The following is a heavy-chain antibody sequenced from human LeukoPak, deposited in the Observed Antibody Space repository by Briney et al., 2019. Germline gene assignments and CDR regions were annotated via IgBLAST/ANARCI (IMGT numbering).Heavy chain of an antibody. D-gene: IGHD3-9*01. V-gene: IGHV4-34*01. CDR1: GESFSGYY. CDR3: ARHLSGGIRQFDWSLKWFDP. J-gene: IGHJ5*02. Sequence: SETLSLTCAVYGESFSGYYWSWIRQPPGKGLEWIGEINHSGSTNYNPSLKSRVTISVDTSKNQFSLKLSSVTAADTAVYYCARHLSGGIRQFDWSLKWFDPWGQGALVTVSS. CDR2: INHSGST.